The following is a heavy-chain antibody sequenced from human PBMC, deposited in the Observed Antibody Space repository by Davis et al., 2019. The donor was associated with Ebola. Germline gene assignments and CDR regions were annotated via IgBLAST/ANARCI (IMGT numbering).Heavy chain of an antibody. V-gene: IGHV4-38-2*02. D-gene: IGHD6-19*01. CDR3: ARLSSSVAGLY. CDR1: GYSINRGFS. J-gene: IGHJ4*02. Sequence: SETLSLTCTVSGYSINRGFSWGWIRQPPGKGLEWIGSIYHSGSTYCTPSLKSRVIISVDTSRKQFSLNLSSVTAADTAIYYCARLSSSVAGLYWGQGILVTVSS. CDR2: IYHSGST.